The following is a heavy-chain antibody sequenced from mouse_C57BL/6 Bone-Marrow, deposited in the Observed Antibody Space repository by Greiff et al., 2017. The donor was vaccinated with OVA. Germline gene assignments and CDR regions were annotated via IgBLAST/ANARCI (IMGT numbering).Heavy chain of an antibody. Sequence: EVQRVESGGGLVKPGGSLKLSCAASGFTFSSYAMSWVRQTPEKRLEWVATISDGGGYTYYPDNLKGRFTLTRDNAKNNLYLQMSHLKSEDTAMYYCAREGAYCSDYGDYGGQGTSVTVTA. CDR3: AREGAYCSDYGDY. J-gene: IGHJ4*01. CDR1: GFTFSSYA. CDR2: ISDGGGYT. V-gene: IGHV5-4*01. D-gene: IGHD2-5*01.